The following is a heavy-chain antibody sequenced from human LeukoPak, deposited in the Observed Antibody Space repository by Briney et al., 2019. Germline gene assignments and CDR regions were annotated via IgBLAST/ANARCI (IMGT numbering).Heavy chain of an antibody. CDR1: GYSVSSGYY. D-gene: IGHD4-17*01. Sequence: SETLSLTCAVSGYSVSSGYYWGWIRQPPGKGLEWIGSIYHSGSTYYNPPLKSRVTISVDTSKNQFSLKLSSVTAADTAVYYCARDDDGDPPGAFDIWGQGTMVTVSS. CDR3: ARDDDGDPPGAFDI. V-gene: IGHV4-38-2*02. J-gene: IGHJ3*02. CDR2: IYHSGST.